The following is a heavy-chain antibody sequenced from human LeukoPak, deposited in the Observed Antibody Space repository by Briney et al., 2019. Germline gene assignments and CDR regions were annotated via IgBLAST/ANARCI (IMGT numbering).Heavy chain of an antibody. CDR1: GFTFSTYA. V-gene: IGHV3-23*01. CDR2: IRSNGAYT. Sequence: GGSLRLSCAASGFTFSTYAMNWVRQAPGKGLEWVSAIRSNGAYTYYADSVKGRFTISRDNSKNTLYLQMNSLRAEDTAVYYCAKDQRRGYCSSTSCYIDYWGQGTLVTVSS. D-gene: IGHD2-2*02. CDR3: AKDQRRGYCSSTSCYIDY. J-gene: IGHJ4*02.